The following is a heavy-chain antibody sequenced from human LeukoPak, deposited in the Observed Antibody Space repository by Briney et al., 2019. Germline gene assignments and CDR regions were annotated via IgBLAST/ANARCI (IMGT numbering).Heavy chain of an antibody. CDR2: IWYDGSNK. D-gene: IGHD6-13*01. V-gene: IGHV3-33*01. Sequence: GRSLRLSCAASGFTFSSYGMHWVRQAPGKGLEWVAVIWYDGSNKFYADSVKGRFTISRDNSKNTLYLQMNSLRAEDTAVYYCARDRAAADLDYWAREPWSPSPQ. CDR1: GFTFSSYG. CDR3: ARDRAAADLDY. J-gene: IGHJ4*02.